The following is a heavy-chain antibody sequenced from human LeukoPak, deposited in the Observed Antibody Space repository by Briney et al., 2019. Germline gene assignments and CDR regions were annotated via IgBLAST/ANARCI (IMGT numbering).Heavy chain of an antibody. D-gene: IGHD3-10*01. Sequence: GGSLRLSCAASGFTFSSYSMNWVRQAPGKGLEWVSSISGSTGYIYYADSVKGRFTISRDNAKNSLYLQMNSLRAEDTAVYYCASEGVNSMLRGVIYGMDVWGQGTTVTVSS. CDR3: ASEGVNSMLRGVIYGMDV. V-gene: IGHV3-21*01. CDR2: ISGSTGYI. CDR1: GFTFSSYS. J-gene: IGHJ6*02.